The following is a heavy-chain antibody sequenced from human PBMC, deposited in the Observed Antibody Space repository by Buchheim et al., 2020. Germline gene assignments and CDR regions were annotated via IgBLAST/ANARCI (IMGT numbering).Heavy chain of an antibody. Sequence: QLQLQESGSGLVKPSQTLSLTCAVSGGSISSGGYSWSWIRQPPGKGLEWIGYIYHSGSTYYNPSLKSRVTISVDRSKNQFSLKLSAVTAADTAVYYCARNQGDILTGYYGGWFDHWGQGTL. CDR2: IYHSGST. CDR1: GGSISSGGYS. J-gene: IGHJ5*02. V-gene: IGHV4-30-2*01. CDR3: ARNQGDILTGYYGGWFDH. D-gene: IGHD3-9*01.